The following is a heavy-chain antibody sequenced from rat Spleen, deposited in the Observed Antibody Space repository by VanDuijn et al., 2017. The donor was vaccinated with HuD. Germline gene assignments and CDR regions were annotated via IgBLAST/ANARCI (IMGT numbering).Heavy chain of an antibody. Sequence: GGLVQPGRSLKLSCAASGFTFSDYNMAWVRQAPKKGLEWVATISYDGSSTYYRDSVKGRFTISRDNAKSTLYLEMDSLRSADTASYYCTRRGDPFYFDYWGQGVVVTVSS. CDR1: GFTFSDYN. J-gene: IGHJ2*01. CDR3: TRRGDPFYFDY. V-gene: IGHV5-7*01. D-gene: IGHD4-2*01. CDR2: ISYDGSST.